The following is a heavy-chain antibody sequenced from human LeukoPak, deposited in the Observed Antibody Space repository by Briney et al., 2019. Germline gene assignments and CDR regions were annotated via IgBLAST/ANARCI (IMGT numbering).Heavy chain of an antibody. CDR2: IRSKAYGGTT. Sequence: GGSLRLSCTASGFTFGDYAMSWVRQAPGKGLEWVGFIRSKAYGGTTEYAASVKGRFTISRDDSKSIAYLQMNSLKTEDTAVYYCARSERWLQCPDYWGQGTLVTVSS. D-gene: IGHD5-24*01. CDR1: GFTFGDYA. J-gene: IGHJ4*02. CDR3: ARSERWLQCPDY. V-gene: IGHV3-49*04.